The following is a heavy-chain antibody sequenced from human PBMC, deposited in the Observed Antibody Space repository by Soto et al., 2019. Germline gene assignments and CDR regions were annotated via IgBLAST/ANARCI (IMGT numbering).Heavy chain of an antibody. J-gene: IGHJ5*02. CDR3: ARATMSWGSSWLNWFDP. CDR1: GFTFSSYW. Sequence: EVQLVESGGGLVQPGGSLRLSCAASGFTFSSYWMHWVCQAPGKGLVWVSRINSDGSSTSYADSVKGRFTISRDNAKNTLYLQMNSLRAEDTAVYYCARATMSWGSSWLNWFDPWGQGTLVTVSS. V-gene: IGHV3-74*01. D-gene: IGHD6-13*01. CDR2: INSDGSST.